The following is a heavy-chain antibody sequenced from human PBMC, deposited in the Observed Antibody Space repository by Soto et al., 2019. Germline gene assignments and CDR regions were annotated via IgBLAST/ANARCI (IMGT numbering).Heavy chain of an antibody. CDR3: ASPREGQWLVFDH. V-gene: IGHV3-30*19. Sequence: LILSFGVSGLTFSDFGMHWVRQSPGEGLAWVASISKDGLDRYYSESVKGRFTISRDDSKNTVFLQMNSLKVEDTAAYFCASPREGQWLVFDHWGQRTMVTV. J-gene: IGHJ4*02. D-gene: IGHD6-19*01. CDR2: ISKDGLDR. CDR1: GLTFSDFG.